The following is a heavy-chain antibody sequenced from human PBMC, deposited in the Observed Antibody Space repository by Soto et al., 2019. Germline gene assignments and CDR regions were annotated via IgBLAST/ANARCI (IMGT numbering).Heavy chain of an antibody. Sequence: GASVKVSCKASGYTFTSYGISWVRQAPGQGLEWMGWISAYNGNTNYAQKLQGRVTMTTDTSTSTAYTELRSLRSDDTAVYYCARDRYGDYAADYWGQGTLVTVSS. J-gene: IGHJ4*02. CDR1: GYTFTSYG. V-gene: IGHV1-18*01. CDR2: ISAYNGNT. CDR3: ARDRYGDYAADY. D-gene: IGHD4-17*01.